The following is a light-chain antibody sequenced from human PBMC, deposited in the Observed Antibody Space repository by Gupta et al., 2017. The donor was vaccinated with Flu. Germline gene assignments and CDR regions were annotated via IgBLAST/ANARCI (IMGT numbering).Light chain of an antibody. J-gene: IGKJ1*01. CDR2: GAS. CDR1: QSISSW. CDR3: QQYKSYWT. V-gene: IGKV1-5*03. Sequence: SPSTLSASVGDRVTITCRASQSISSWLDWYQQKPGKAPKVLIYGASSLESGVPSRFSGSGSGTEFTLTISSLQPDDFATYYFQQYKSYWTFGQGTKVEIK.